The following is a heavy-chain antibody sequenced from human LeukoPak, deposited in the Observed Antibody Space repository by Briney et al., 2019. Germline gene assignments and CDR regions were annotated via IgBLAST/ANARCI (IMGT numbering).Heavy chain of an antibody. V-gene: IGHV3-48*01. CDR3: AKEPIYCGSIYCYSSFDY. CDR2: ISSSSSTI. D-gene: IGHD3-10*01. Sequence: GGSLRLSCAASGFTFSSYSMNWVRQAPGKGLEWVSYISSSSSTIYYADSVKGLFTISRDNSKNTLYLQMNSLRAEDTAVYYCAKEPIYCGSIYCYSSFDYWGQGTLVTVSS. CDR1: GFTFSSYS. J-gene: IGHJ4*02.